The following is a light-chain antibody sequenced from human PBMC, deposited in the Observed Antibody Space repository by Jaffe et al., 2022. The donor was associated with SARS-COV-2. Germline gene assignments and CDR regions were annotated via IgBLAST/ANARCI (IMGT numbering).Light chain of an antibody. CDR3: QQSYSTPLT. CDR1: QSISSY. CDR2: DAS. J-gene: IGKJ4*01. V-gene: IGKV1-39*01. Sequence: DIQMTQSPSSLSASVRDRVTVTCRASQSISSYLNWYQQKPGKAPKLLIYDASSLQSGVPSRFSGSGSGTDFTLTISSLQPEDFATYYCQQSYSTPLTFGGGTKVEIK.